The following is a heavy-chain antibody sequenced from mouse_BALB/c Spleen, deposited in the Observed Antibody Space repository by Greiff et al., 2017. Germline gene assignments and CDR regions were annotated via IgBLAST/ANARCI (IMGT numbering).Heavy chain of an antibody. CDR1: GFTFSSYT. D-gene: IGHD2-14*01. CDR2: ISNGGGST. V-gene: IGHV5-12-2*01. Sequence: EVNVVESGGGLVQPGGSLKLSCAASGFTFSSYTMSWVRQTPEKRLEWVAYISNGGGSTYYPDTVKGRFTISRDNAKNTLYLQMSSLKSEDTAMYYCARGRYDGYYAMDYWGQGTSVTVSS. CDR3: ARGRYDGYYAMDY. J-gene: IGHJ4*01.